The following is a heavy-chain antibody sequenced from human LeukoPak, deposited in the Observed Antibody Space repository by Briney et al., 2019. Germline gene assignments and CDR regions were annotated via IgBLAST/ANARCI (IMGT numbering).Heavy chain of an antibody. D-gene: IGHD1-26*01. CDR1: GGTFSNVA. J-gene: IGHJ4*02. V-gene: IGHV1-24*01. Sequence: ASVKVSCKASGGTFSNVAISWVRQAPGKGLEWMGGFDPEDGETIYAQKFQGRVTMTEDTSTDTAYMELSSLRSEDTAVYYCATDLYGGSPDYWGQGTLVTVSS. CDR3: ATDLYGGSPDY. CDR2: FDPEDGET.